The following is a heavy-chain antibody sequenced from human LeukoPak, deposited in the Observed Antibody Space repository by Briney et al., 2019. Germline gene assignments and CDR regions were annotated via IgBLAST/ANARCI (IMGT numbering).Heavy chain of an antibody. CDR3: ARELPSSSWYGLDH. D-gene: IGHD6-13*01. V-gene: IGHV3-30*01. CDR1: GFTFSSYA. CDR2: ISYDGSNK. J-gene: IGHJ4*02. Sequence: PGGSLRLSCAASGFTFSSYAMHWVRQAPGKGLEWVAVISYDGSNKYYADSVKGRFTISRDNSKNTLYLQMNSLRAEDTAVYYCARELPSSSWYGLDHWGQGTLVTVSS.